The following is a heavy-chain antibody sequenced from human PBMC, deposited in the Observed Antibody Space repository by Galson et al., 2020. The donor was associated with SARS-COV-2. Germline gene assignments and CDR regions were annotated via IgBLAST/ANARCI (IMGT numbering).Heavy chain of an antibody. D-gene: IGHD1-26*01. CDR1: GYTFTNYG. J-gene: IGHJ4*02. V-gene: IGHV1-18*01. Sequence: ASVKVSCKASGYTFTNYGISWVRQAPGQGLDWMGWTSSYNGNTNFAQKFQGRVTMTTDTSTSTAYMELRSLRSDDTAVYYCARRGTYPSFDDFWGQGTLVTVSS. CDR3: ARRGTYPSFDDF. CDR2: TSSYNGNT.